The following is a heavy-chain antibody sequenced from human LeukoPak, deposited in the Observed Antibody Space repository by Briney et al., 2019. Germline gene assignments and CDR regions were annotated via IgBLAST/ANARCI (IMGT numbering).Heavy chain of an antibody. CDR2: IYYSGST. J-gene: IGHJ4*02. V-gene: IGHV4-39*01. CDR1: GGSISSSSYY. CDR3: ASRYCSSTSCQRRSFDY. D-gene: IGHD2-2*01. Sequence: PSETLSLTRTVSGGSISSSSYYWGWIRQPPGKGLEWIGSIYYSGSTYYNPSLKSRVTISVDTSKNQFSLKLSSVTAADTAVYYCASRYCSSTSCQRRSFDYWGQGTLVTVSS.